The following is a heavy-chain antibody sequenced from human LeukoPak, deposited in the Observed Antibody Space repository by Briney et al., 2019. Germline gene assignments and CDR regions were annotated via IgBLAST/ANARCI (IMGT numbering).Heavy chain of an antibody. J-gene: IGHJ4*02. V-gene: IGHV1-2*02. D-gene: IGHD3-22*01. CDR1: AYTYTGYY. Sequence: GASVKVSCKASAYTYTGYYMHWVRQAPGQGLEWMGWINPNSGGTNYAQKFQGRVTMTRDTSISTAYMELSRLRSDDTAVYYCARDVKRGYYSFHYWGQGTLVTVSS. CDR3: ARDVKRGYYSFHY. CDR2: INPNSGGT.